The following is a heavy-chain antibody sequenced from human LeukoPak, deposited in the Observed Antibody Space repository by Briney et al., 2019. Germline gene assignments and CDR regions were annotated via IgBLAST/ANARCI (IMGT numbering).Heavy chain of an antibody. J-gene: IGHJ6*03. D-gene: IGHD6-13*01. CDR2: ISGSAGST. Sequence: PRGSLRLSCAASGFIFGSYAMSWVRQAPGKGPEWVSAISGSAGSTYDADSVRGRFTISRDNSKNTLSLQMNSLRAEDTAVYYCARGSSSWYHYYYMDVWGKGTTVTVSS. V-gene: IGHV3-23*01. CDR3: ARGSSSWYHYYYMDV. CDR1: GFIFGSYA.